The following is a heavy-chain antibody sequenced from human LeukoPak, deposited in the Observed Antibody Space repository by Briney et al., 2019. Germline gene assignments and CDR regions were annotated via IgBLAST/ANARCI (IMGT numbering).Heavy chain of an antibody. CDR3: ARTIRGY. J-gene: IGHJ4*02. D-gene: IGHD3-10*01. CDR2: IKEDGSEK. CDR1: GFSFSDSW. V-gene: IGHV3-7*01. Sequence: LPGGSLRLSCAASGFSFSDSWMSWVRQAPGKGPEWVANIKEDGSEKYYVDSVKGRFTISRDNAKNSLYLQMNSLRAEDTAVYYCARTIRGYWGQGTLVTVSS.